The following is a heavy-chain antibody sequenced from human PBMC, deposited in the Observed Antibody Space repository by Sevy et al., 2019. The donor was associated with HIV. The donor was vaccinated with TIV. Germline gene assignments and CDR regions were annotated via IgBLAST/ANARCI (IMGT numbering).Heavy chain of an antibody. CDR3: ARDRGVGAHGDYGMDV. CDR2: ISSGRSYI. CDR1: GFSFSTYS. V-gene: IGHV3-21*06. Sequence: GGSRRLSCADSGFSFSTYSMNWVRQAPGKGLQWVSFISSGRSYIYYADSVRGRFTISRDNAKNSFYLQMNSLRAEDTAVYYCARDRGVGAHGDYGMDVWGQGTTVTVSS. J-gene: IGHJ6*02. D-gene: IGHD1-26*01.